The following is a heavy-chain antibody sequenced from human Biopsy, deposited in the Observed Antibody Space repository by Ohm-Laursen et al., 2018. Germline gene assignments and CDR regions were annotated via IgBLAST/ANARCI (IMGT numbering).Heavy chain of an antibody. V-gene: IGHV3-11*01. CDR3: ARGRTLGDCSGSSCYSGDN. Sequence: SLRLSCAASGFTFSDYYMNWIRQAPGKGLEWVSFITNTGRTVYADSVKGRFTISRDNADNSLHLQMKSLRADDTAVYYCARGRTLGDCSGSSCYSGDNWGQGTLVTVSS. D-gene: IGHD2-15*01. CDR1: GFTFSDYY. J-gene: IGHJ4*02. CDR2: ITNTGRTV.